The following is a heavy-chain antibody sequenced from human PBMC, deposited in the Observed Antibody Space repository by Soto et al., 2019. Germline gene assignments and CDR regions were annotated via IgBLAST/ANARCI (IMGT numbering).Heavy chain of an antibody. Sequence: ASVKVSCKASGYTFTGYYMHWVRQAPGQGLEWMGWINPNSGGTNYAQKFQGWVTISRDTSKDTLYLHMNSLRVDDTAVYYCAREVSGSGWDNPFDFWGQGTLVTVSS. CDR3: AREVSGSGWDNPFDF. D-gene: IGHD6-19*01. J-gene: IGHJ4*02. CDR1: GYTFTGYY. CDR2: INPNSGGT. V-gene: IGHV1-2*04.